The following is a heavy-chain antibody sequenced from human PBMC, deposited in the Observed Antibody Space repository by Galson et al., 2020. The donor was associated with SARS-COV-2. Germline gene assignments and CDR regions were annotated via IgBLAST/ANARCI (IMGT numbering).Heavy chain of an antibody. CDR3: ARTSNRYYDFWSGYYFGMDG. CDR1: GYSFTSYW. J-gene: IGHJ6*02. D-gene: IGHD3-3*01. Sequence: GESLKISCKGSGYSFTSYWISWVRQMPGKGLEWMGRIDPSDSYTNYSPSFQGHVTISADKSISTAYLQWSSLKASDTAMYYCARTSNRYYDFWSGYYFGMDGWGQGTTVTGSS. CDR2: IDPSDSYT. V-gene: IGHV5-10-1*01.